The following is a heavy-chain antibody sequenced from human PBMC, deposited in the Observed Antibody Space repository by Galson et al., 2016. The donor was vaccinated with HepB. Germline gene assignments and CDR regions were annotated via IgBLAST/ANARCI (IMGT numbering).Heavy chain of an antibody. V-gene: IGHV3-48*02. CDR1: GFTLSNSA. CDR3: ARGERGSYNSGYFDY. CDR2: ISSYSSTT. J-gene: IGHJ4*02. Sequence: SLRLSCAASGFTLSNSAMSWVRQAPGKGLEWVSYISSYSSTTHYADSVKGRFTISRDNAKNSLYLQMNSLRDEDTAVYYCARGERGSYNSGYFDYWGQGTLVTVSS. D-gene: IGHD1-26*01.